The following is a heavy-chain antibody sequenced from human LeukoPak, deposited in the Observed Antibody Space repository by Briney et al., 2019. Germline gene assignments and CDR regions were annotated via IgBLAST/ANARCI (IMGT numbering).Heavy chain of an antibody. CDR3: ARGRYSSGWYYFDY. J-gene: IGHJ4*02. CDR1: GFTFSSYW. CDR2: INSDGSST. Sequence: GGSLRLSCAASGFTFSSYWMHWVRQAPGKGLVWVSRINSDGSSTSYADSVKGRFTISRDNAKNTLYLQMTSLRAEDTAVYYCARGRYSSGWYYFDYWGQGTLVTVSS. V-gene: IGHV3-74*01. D-gene: IGHD6-19*01.